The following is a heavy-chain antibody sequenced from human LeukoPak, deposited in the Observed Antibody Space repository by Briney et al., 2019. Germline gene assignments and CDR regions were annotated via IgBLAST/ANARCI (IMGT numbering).Heavy chain of an antibody. J-gene: IGHJ4*02. CDR1: GGSISSSSYY. CDR2: IYYSGST. Sequence: SETLSPTCTVSGGSISSSSYYWGWIRQPPGKGLEWIGSIYYSGSTYYNPSLKSRVTISVDTSKNQFSLKLSSVTAADTAVYYCATRIVGATDPDYWGQGTLVTVSS. D-gene: IGHD1-26*01. V-gene: IGHV4-39*01. CDR3: ATRIVGATDPDY.